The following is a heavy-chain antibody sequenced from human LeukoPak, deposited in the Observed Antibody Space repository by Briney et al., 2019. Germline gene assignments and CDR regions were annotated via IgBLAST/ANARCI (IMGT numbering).Heavy chain of an antibody. CDR3: ATTHDYGDDFDY. D-gene: IGHD4-17*01. Sequence: PSETLSLTCTVSGGSISSSSYYWGWIRQPPGKGLEWIGSIYYSGSTYYNPSLKSRVTISVDTSKNQFSLKLSSVTAADTAVYYCATTHDYGDDFDYWGQGTLVTVSS. CDR2: IYYSGST. V-gene: IGHV4-39*07. CDR1: GGSISSSSYY. J-gene: IGHJ4*02.